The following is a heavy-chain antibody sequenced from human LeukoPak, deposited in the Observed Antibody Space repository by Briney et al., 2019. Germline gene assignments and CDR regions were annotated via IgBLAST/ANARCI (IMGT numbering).Heavy chain of an antibody. V-gene: IGHV3-33*08. D-gene: IGHD6-13*01. CDR1: GFTFRSFG. CDR3: VRGAGVSRFTYLDP. CDR2: ICEEESNI. Sequence: GGSLRLSCAASGFTFRSFGMHGVREAPGKALEGLAVICEEESNISYADSVTARLTISRANSKNTLFLQMTSLRDDDTAVYYCVRGAGVSRFTYLDPWGQGTLVIVSS. J-gene: IGHJ5*02.